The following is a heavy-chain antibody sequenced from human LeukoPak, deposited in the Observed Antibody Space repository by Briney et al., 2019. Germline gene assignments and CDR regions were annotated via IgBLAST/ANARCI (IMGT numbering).Heavy chain of an antibody. D-gene: IGHD2-2*02. CDR2: IYYSGST. CDR1: GGSISSYY. V-gene: IGHV4-59*01. CDR3: ARVRILYCSSTSCYTGDDAFDI. J-gene: IGHJ3*02. Sequence: SETLSLTCTVSGGSISSYYWSWLRQPPGKGLEWIGYIYYSGSTNYNPSLKSRVTISVDTSKNQFSLKLSSVTAADTAVYYCARVRILYCSSTSCYTGDDAFDIWGQGTMVTVSS.